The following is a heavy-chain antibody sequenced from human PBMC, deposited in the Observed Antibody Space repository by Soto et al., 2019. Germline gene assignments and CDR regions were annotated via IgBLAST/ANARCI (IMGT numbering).Heavy chain of an antibody. CDR2: IYYSGST. CDR3: ARHPVAGAPFHY. Sequence: SETLSLTCTVSGGSISSSSYYWGWIRQPPGKGLEWIGSIYYSGSTYYNPSLKSRVPISLDTSKNQFSLKLSSVTAADTAVYYCARHPVAGAPFHYWGQGTLVTVSS. CDR1: GGSISSSSYY. D-gene: IGHD6-19*01. V-gene: IGHV4-39*01. J-gene: IGHJ4*02.